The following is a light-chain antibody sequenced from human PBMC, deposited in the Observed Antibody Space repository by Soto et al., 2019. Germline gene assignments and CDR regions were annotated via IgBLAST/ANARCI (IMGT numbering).Light chain of an antibody. CDR2: DVS. J-gene: IGLJ1*01. V-gene: IGLV2-14*03. CDR1: SSDFGGYNY. Sequence: QSVLTQPASVSGAPGQSITISCTGTSSDFGGYNYVSWYQQHPGKAPKLMIYDVSDRPSGVSNRFSGSKSGNTASLTISGLQAEDEADYYCSSYTGSGTDYVFGTGTKVTDL. CDR3: SSYTGSGTDYV.